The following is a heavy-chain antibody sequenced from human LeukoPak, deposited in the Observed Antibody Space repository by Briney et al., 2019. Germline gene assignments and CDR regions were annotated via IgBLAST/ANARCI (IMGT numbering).Heavy chain of an antibody. CDR2: IYYSGST. J-gene: IGHJ5*02. V-gene: IGHV4-39*07. D-gene: IGHD3-10*01. Sequence: SETLSPTCTVSGGSISSSSYYWGWIRQPPGKGLEWIGSIYYSGSTYYNPSLKSRVTISVDTSKNQFSLKLSSVTAADTAVYYCARDPLQYGSGSYPFAPWGQGTLVTVSS. CDR1: GGSISSSSYY. CDR3: ARDPLQYGSGSYPFAP.